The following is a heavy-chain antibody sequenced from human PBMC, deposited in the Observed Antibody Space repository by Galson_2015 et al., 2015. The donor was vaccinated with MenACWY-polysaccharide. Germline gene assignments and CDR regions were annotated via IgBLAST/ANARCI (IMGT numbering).Heavy chain of an antibody. D-gene: IGHD2-2*01. J-gene: IGHJ6*02. V-gene: IGHV3-53*01. Sequence: SLRLSCAASGFTFSSNYMSWVRQAPGKGLEWVSVIYSGGTTYYADSVKGRFTISRDNSKNTLYLQMNSLKAEDTAMYYCGVGCSSASCFSGMDVWGQGTTVTVSS. CDR1: GFTFSSNY. CDR2: IYSGGTT. CDR3: GVGCSSASCFSGMDV.